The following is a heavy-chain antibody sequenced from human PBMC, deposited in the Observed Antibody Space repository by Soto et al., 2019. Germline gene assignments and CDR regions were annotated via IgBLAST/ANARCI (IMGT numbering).Heavy chain of an antibody. CDR2: FDPEDGET. Sequence: GASVKVSCKVSGYTLTELSMHWVRQAPGKGLEWMGGFDPEDGETIYAQKFQGRVTMTEDTSTDTAYMELSSLRSEDTAVYYCATFSPGYCSGGSCYSAYRTYYFDYWGQGTLVTVSS. D-gene: IGHD2-15*01. CDR3: ATFSPGYCSGGSCYSAYRTYYFDY. V-gene: IGHV1-24*01. J-gene: IGHJ4*02. CDR1: GYTLTELS.